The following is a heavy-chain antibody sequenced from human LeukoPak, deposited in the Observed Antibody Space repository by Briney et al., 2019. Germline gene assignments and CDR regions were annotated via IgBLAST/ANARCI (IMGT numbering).Heavy chain of an antibody. Sequence: GGSLRLSCAASGFTFSSYAMSWVRQAPGKGLEWVSAISGSGGSTYYADSVKGRFTISRDNSKNTLYLQMNSLRAEDTAVYYCATVLTYYYGSGRLLPLDYWGQGTLVTVSS. J-gene: IGHJ4*02. CDR3: ATVLTYYYGSGRLLPLDY. CDR1: GFTFSSYA. CDR2: ISGSGGST. V-gene: IGHV3-23*01. D-gene: IGHD3-10*01.